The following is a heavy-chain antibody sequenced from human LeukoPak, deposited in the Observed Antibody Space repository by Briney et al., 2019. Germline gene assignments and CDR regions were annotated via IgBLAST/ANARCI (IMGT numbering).Heavy chain of an antibody. D-gene: IGHD3-22*01. CDR2: ISGSGGST. CDR3: AKDAYYYDSSGYYLDAFDI. J-gene: IGHJ3*02. CDR1: GFTFSSYA. V-gene: IGHV3-23*01. Sequence: GGSLRLSCAASGFTFSSYAMSWVRQAPGKGLEWVSAISGSGGSTYYADSVKGRFTISRDNSKNTLYLQMNSLRAEDTAVYYCAKDAYYYDSSGYYLDAFDIWGQGTMVTVSS.